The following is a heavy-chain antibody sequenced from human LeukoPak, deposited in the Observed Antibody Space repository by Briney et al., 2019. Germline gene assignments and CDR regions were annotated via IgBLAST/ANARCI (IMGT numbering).Heavy chain of an antibody. CDR2: IYYSGST. J-gene: IGHJ6*03. CDR1: GGSISSYY. D-gene: IGHD3-10*01. V-gene: IGHV4-59*12. Sequence: SETLSLTCTVSGGSISSYYWSWIRQPPGKGLEWIGYIYYSGSTNYNPSLKSRVTMSVDTSKNQFSLKLSSVTAADTAVYYCARVDSMVRGVIYYYYMDVWGKGTTVTISS. CDR3: ARVDSMVRGVIYYYYMDV.